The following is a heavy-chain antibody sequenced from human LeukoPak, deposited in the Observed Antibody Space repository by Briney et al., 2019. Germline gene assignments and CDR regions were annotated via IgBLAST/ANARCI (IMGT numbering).Heavy chain of an antibody. CDR1: GFTFSSYS. CDR3: ARDLYSSGWFDY. Sequence: GGSLRLSCAASGFTFSSYSMNWVRQAPGKGLEWVSSISSSSSYIYYADSVKGRFTISRDNAKNSLYLQMNSLRAEDTAVYYCARDLYSSGWFDYWGQGTLDTVSS. D-gene: IGHD6-19*01. V-gene: IGHV3-21*01. J-gene: IGHJ4*02. CDR2: ISSSSSYI.